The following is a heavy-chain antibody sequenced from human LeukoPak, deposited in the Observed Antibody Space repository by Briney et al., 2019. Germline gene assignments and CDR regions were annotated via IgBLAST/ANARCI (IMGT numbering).Heavy chain of an antibody. Sequence: SETLSLTCAVYGGSFSGYYWSWIRQPPGKGLEWIGEINHSGSTNYNPSLKSRVTISVDTSKNQFSRKLSSVTAADTAVYYCARGPTLYSSSWSADFDYWGQGTLVTVSS. D-gene: IGHD6-13*01. CDR1: GGSFSGYY. V-gene: IGHV4-34*01. CDR3: ARGPTLYSSSWSADFDY. J-gene: IGHJ4*02. CDR2: INHSGST.